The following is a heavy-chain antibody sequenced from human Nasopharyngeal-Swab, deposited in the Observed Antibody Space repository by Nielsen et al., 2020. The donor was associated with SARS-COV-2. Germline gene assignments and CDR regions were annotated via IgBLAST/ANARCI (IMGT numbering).Heavy chain of an antibody. D-gene: IGHD1-26*01. Sequence: GGSLRLSCAASGFTFSSYWMSWVRQAPGKGLEWVAVISYDGSNKYYADSVKGRFTISRDNSKNTLYLQMNSLRAEDTAVYYCAKDFGGSQPRGNFDYWGQGTLVTVSS. CDR1: GFTFSSYW. CDR2: ISYDGSNK. V-gene: IGHV3-30*18. CDR3: AKDFGGSQPRGNFDY. J-gene: IGHJ4*02.